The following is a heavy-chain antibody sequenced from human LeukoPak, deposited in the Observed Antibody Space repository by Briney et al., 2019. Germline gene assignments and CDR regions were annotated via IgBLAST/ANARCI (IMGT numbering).Heavy chain of an antibody. J-gene: IGHJ4*02. CDR1: GFIFSNHG. D-gene: IGHD3-10*01. V-gene: IGHV3-21*05. CDR2: ISSTSADI. Sequence: GGSLRLSCTASGFIFSNHGINWVRQDPGKGLEWISYISSTSADIYYVDSVKGRFTISRDNAKNSLYLQMNSLRAEDTAIYYCARRGPYFDYWGQGILVTVSS. CDR3: ARRGPYFDY.